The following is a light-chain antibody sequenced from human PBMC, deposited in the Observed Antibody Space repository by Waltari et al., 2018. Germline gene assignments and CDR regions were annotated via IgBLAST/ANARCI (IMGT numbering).Light chain of an antibody. CDR2: GAS. Sequence: EIVMTQSPATLSVSPGERATLSCRASESVSSKLAWFQQKPGQAPRLLSSGASTRATGIPARFSGSGSETEFTLTISSLQSEDFAVYYCQQYNNWPRTFGQGTKVEIK. CDR1: ESVSSK. J-gene: IGKJ1*01. CDR3: QQYNNWPRT. V-gene: IGKV3-15*01.